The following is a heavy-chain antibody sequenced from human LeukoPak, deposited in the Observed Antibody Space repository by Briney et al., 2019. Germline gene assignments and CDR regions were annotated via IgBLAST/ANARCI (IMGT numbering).Heavy chain of an antibody. Sequence: PGGSLRLSCAASGFTFSSYAMHWVRQAPGKGLEWVAVISYDGSNKYYADSVKGRFTISRDNSKNTLYLQMNSLRAEDMAVYYCARNPLYYYYYGMDVWGQETTVTVSS. CDR3: ARNPLYYYYYGMDV. V-gene: IGHV3-30-3*01. CDR2: ISYDGSNK. CDR1: GFTFSSYA. J-gene: IGHJ6*02.